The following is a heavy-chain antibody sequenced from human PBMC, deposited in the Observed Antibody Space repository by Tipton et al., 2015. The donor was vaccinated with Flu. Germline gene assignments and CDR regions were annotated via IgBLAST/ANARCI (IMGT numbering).Heavy chain of an antibody. CDR2: IYHNGDT. V-gene: IGHV4-31*03. CDR1: GGSIGSSGFY. J-gene: IGHJ5*02. Sequence: TLSLTCTVSGGSIGSSGFYWSWIRQLPGKGLEWIGYIYHNGDTHHNPSLKSRVTISVDTSKNQFSLKLNSVTAADTAVYYCARDRGFSNWFDPWGQGTLVTVSS. D-gene: IGHD3-10*01. CDR3: ARDRGFSNWFDP.